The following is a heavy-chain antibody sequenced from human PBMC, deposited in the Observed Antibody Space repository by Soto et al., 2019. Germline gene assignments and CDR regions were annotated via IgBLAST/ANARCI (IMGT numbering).Heavy chain of an antibody. V-gene: IGHV3-23*01. Sequence: EVQLLESGGDLVQPGGSLRLSCAASGFNVGAFAVNWVRQAPGKGLEWVAGISVSDVFIYYSDSVRGRFYISRDASENFLYLQRNSRRAAATAVFFWPTHPGGGGYWGQGTLVTVSS. CDR2: ISVSDVFI. CDR1: GFNVGAFA. CDR3: PTHPGGGGY. D-gene: IGHD3-10*01. J-gene: IGHJ4*02.